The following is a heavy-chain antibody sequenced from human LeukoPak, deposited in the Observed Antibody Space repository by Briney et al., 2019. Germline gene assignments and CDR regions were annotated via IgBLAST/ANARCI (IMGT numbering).Heavy chain of an antibody. V-gene: IGHV3-21*01. CDR1: EFTFSSYS. CDR2: ISGSSSYI. Sequence: GGSLRLSCAASEFTFSSYSMNWVRQAPGKGLEWVSSISGSSSYIYYADSVKVRFSISRDNAKNSLYLEMNSLRAEDTAVYYCARRGPVGCSGTSCFAGPVDSWGQGTLVTVSS. CDR3: ARRGPVGCSGTSCFAGPVDS. D-gene: IGHD2-2*01. J-gene: IGHJ5*02.